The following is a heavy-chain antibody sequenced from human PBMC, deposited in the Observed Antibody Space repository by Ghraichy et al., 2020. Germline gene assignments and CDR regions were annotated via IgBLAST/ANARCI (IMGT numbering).Heavy chain of an antibody. J-gene: IGHJ4*02. Sequence: RGSLRLSCAASGFTFSNYAMSWVRQAPGKGLEWVSAISGSGDSTYYADSVKGRFTISRDDSKNTLYLQMNSLRAEDTAVYYCAKDPKVRGVNPYYFDYWGQGTLVTVSS. V-gene: IGHV3-23*01. D-gene: IGHD3-10*01. CDR3: AKDPKVRGVNPYYFDY. CDR2: ISGSGDST. CDR1: GFTFSNYA.